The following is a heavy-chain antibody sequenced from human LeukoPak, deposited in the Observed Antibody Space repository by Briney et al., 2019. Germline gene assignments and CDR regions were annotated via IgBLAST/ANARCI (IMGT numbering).Heavy chain of an antibody. CDR2: ISAYNGNT. J-gene: IGHJ1*01. V-gene: IGHV1-18*01. D-gene: IGHD3-22*01. Sequence: ASVKVSCKASGYTFTSYGISWVRRAPGQGLEWMGWISAYNGNTNYAQKLQGRVTMTTDTSTSTAYMELRSLRSDDTAVYYCARDNYDSSGPEYFQHWGQGTLVTVSS. CDR1: GYTFTSYG. CDR3: ARDNYDSSGPEYFQH.